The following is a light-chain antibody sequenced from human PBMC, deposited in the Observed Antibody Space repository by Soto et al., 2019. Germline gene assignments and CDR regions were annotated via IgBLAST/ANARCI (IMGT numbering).Light chain of an antibody. Sequence: EVVMRQSPATLSVSPGEGATLSCRASQGIGDTLAWYQHKPGQTPRLLIYDTYTRATGVPARFSGTGSETDFTLTIRGLQSEDSAVYFCQQYNNWPFSFGQGTRLEI. CDR2: DTY. CDR3: QQYNNWPFS. J-gene: IGKJ5*01. CDR1: QGIGDT. V-gene: IGKV3-15*01.